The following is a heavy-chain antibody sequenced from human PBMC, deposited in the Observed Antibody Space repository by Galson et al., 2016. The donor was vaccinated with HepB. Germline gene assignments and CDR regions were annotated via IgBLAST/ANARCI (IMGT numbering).Heavy chain of an antibody. CDR2: INSDGSDT. Sequence: SLRLSCAASGFTFSSYWMHWVRQAPGKGLVWVSRINSDGSDTTYADSVKGQFTISRDNAKNTLYLKMNTLRVEDTAVYYCARLQTRYGDPEAFDIWGQGTVVTVSS. CDR1: GFTFSSYW. V-gene: IGHV3-74*01. CDR3: ARLQTRYGDPEAFDI. D-gene: IGHD4-17*01. J-gene: IGHJ3*02.